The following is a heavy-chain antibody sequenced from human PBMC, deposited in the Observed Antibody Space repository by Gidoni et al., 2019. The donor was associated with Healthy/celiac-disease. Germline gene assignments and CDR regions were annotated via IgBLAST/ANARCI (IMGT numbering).Heavy chain of an antibody. Sequence: QVQLQESGPGLVKPSETLSLTCTVSGGSISSYYWSWIRQPPGKGLEGIGYNYYSGSTNYNPSLKSRVTISVDTSKNQFSLKLSSVTAADTAVYYCARRMYNWNYGGPLALDYWGQGTLVTVSS. J-gene: IGHJ4*02. CDR2: NYYSGST. D-gene: IGHD1-7*01. V-gene: IGHV4-59*01. CDR3: ARRMYNWNYGGPLALDY. CDR1: GGSISSYY.